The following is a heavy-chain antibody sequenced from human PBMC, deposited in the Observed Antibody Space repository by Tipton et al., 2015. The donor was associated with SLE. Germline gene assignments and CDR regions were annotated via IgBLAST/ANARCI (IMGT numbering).Heavy chain of an antibody. V-gene: IGHV3-53*05. J-gene: IGHJ4*02. CDR3: ARAPSGRVVGTPTGHGY. Sequence: SLRLSCAASGFTVSSNYMNWVRQAPGKGLEWVSVIYSGGNTNYADSVKGRFTTSRDNSKNMLYLQMNSLRTEDTAVYYCARAPSGRVVGTPTGHGYWGQGTLVTVAS. CDR1: GFTVSSNY. D-gene: IGHD1-26*01. CDR2: IYSGGNT.